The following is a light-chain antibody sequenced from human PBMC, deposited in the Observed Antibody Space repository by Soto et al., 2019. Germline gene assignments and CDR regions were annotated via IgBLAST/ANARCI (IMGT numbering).Light chain of an antibody. Sequence: DIQMTQSPSTLSGSVGDRVTITCRASQSISTWLAWYQQKPGRAPKLLIYDSSSLESGVPSRFSGSGSGTDFTLTISGLQPDDFATYYCQQYHTFSIAFGQGTRLEI. CDR2: DSS. J-gene: IGKJ5*01. CDR3: QQYHTFSIA. V-gene: IGKV1-5*01. CDR1: QSISTW.